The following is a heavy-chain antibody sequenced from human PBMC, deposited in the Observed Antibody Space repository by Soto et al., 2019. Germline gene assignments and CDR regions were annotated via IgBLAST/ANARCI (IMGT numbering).Heavy chain of an antibody. CDR1: GYIFSDYW. V-gene: IGHV5-10-1*01. Sequence: XESLKVSCKCSGYIFSDYWITLVLQMPGKGLDWMGRIDPNDSYANYGPSFQGHVTISGDKSINTAYLQWSSLKASDTAIYYCARLKGAFLISTNNWFDPWGQGTLVTVSS. CDR2: IDPNDSYA. D-gene: IGHD2-2*01. J-gene: IGHJ5*02. CDR3: ARLKGAFLISTNNWFDP.